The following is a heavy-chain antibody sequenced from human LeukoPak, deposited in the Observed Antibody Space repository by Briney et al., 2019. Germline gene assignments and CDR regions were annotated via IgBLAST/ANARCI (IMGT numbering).Heavy chain of an antibody. CDR1: GFTFSSYA. V-gene: IGHV3-23*01. CDR2: IRGSGGST. D-gene: IGHD3-22*01. CDR3: AEGGINTIIVVVADTVEYFQH. Sequence: GGSLTLSCAASGFTFSSYAMSWVRQAPGKGLEWVSAIRGSGGSTYYADSVTGRFTISRDNSKNTLYLQMNSLRAEDTAVYCCAEGGINTIIVVVADTVEYFQHWGQGTLVTVSS. J-gene: IGHJ1*01.